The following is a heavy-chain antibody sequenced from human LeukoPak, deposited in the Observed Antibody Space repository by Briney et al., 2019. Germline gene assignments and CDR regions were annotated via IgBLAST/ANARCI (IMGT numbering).Heavy chain of an antibody. CDR2: ISPNSGGT. CDR3: AREGHCSSSSCEQDY. V-gene: IGHV1-2*02. CDR1: GYTFTGYY. D-gene: IGHD2-2*01. Sequence: EASVKVSCKASGYTFTGYYMHWVRQAPGQGLEWMGWISPNSGGTNYAQKFQGRVTMTRDTSISTAYMDLSSLTSDDTAVYYCAREGHCSSSSCEQDYWGQETLVTVSS. J-gene: IGHJ4*02.